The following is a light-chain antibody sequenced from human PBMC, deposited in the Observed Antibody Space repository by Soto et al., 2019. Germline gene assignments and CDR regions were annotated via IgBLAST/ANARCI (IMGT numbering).Light chain of an antibody. Sequence: GMTMSPAALSVSPGERATLSCRASQSVSSNLAWYQQKPAQAPRLLIYDASTRATGIPARFSGSGSGTEFTLTISNLQSEDFAVYYCQQYNNWPRTFGQGTNVDI. CDR3: QQYNNWPRT. CDR2: DAS. CDR1: QSVSSN. J-gene: IGKJ1*01. V-gene: IGKV3-15*01.